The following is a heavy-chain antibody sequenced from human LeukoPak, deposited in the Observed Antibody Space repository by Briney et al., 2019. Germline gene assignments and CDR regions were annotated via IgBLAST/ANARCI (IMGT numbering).Heavy chain of an antibody. CDR2: IYSDNDK. V-gene: IGHV2-5*02. CDR3: AHTVHTIMTNPAFLDY. Sequence: SGPTLVNPTQTLTLTCPFSGFSLTTSGVGVGWIRQPPGKALEWLAIIYSDNDKRYSPSLKNRLTITKDTSKNQVVLTMTNMDPVDTATYYCAHTVHTIMTNPAFLDYWGQGTLVTVSS. CDR1: GFSLTTSGVG. D-gene: IGHD5-24*01. J-gene: IGHJ4*02.